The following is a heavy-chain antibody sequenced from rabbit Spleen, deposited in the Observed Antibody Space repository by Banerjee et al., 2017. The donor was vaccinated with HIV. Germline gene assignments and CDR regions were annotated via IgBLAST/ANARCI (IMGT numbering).Heavy chain of an antibody. CDR2: IDPLFGIT. D-gene: IGHD8-1*01. J-gene: IGHJ3*01. CDR1: GFTLSSYY. Sequence: QLEESAGGLVQPGGSLRLSCKASGFTLSSYYMNWVRQAPGKGLEWIGYIDPLFGITYYANWVNGRFSISRENAQNTVFLQMTSLTAADTATYFCARDGAGGSYFALWGQGTLVTVS. V-gene: IGHV1S7*01. CDR3: ARDGAGGSYFAL.